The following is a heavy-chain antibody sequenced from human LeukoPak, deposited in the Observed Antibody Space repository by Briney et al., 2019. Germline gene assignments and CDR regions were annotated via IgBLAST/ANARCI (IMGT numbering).Heavy chain of an antibody. Sequence: GESLRLSCAASGFTFSSYSMNWVRQAPGKGLEWVSYISSSSSTIYYADSVKGRFTISRDNAKNSLYLQMNSPRDEDTAVYYCARDLYLKTYYDFWSGYYGMNWFDPWGQGTLVTVSS. CDR1: GFTFSSYS. CDR3: ARDLYLKTYYDFWSGYYGMNWFDP. CDR2: ISSSSSTI. D-gene: IGHD3-3*01. J-gene: IGHJ5*02. V-gene: IGHV3-48*02.